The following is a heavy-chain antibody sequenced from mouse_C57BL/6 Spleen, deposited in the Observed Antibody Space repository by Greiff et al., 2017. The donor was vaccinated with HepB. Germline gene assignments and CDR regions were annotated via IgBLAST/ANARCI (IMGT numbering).Heavy chain of an antibody. J-gene: IGHJ2*01. Sequence: QVHVKQSGAELVRPGTSVKVSCKASGYAFTNYLIEWVKQRPGQGLEWIGVINPGSGGTNYNEKFKGKATLTADKSSSTAYMQLSSLTSEDSAVYSCARQGGYYGSSYGYWGQGTTLTVSS. CDR2: INPGSGGT. CDR1: GYAFTNYL. CDR3: ARQGGYYGSSYGY. V-gene: IGHV1-54*01. D-gene: IGHD1-1*01.